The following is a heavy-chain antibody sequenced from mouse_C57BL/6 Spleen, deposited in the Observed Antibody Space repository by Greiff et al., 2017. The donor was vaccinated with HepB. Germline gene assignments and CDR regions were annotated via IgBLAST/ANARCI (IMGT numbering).Heavy chain of an antibody. CDR3: AREYSNYLDY. J-gene: IGHJ2*01. CDR1: GFTFSSYA. D-gene: IGHD2-5*01. V-gene: IGHV5-4*01. CDR2: ISDGGSYT. Sequence: EVQVVESGGGLVKPGGSLKLSCAASGFTFSSYAMSWVRQTPEKRLEWVATISDGGSYTYYPDNVKGRFTISRDNAKNNLYLQMSHLKSEDTAMYYCAREYSNYLDYWGQGTTLTVAS.